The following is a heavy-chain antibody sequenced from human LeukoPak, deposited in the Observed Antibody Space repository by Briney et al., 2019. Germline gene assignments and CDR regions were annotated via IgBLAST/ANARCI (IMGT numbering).Heavy chain of an antibody. D-gene: IGHD3-10*01. V-gene: IGHV1-69*04. CDR2: IIPILGIA. Sequence: ASVKVSCKASGGTFSSYAISWVRQAPGQGLEWMGRIIPILGIANYAQKFQGRVTITADKSASTAYMELSSLRSEDTAVYYCARERVTMVRGVNYYYYGMDVWGQGTTVTVSS. CDR3: ARERVTMVRGVNYYYYGMDV. J-gene: IGHJ6*02. CDR1: GGTFSSYA.